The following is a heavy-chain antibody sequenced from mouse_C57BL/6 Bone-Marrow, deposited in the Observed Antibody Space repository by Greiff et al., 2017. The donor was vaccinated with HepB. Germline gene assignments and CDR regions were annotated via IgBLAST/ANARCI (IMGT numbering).Heavy chain of an antibody. J-gene: IGHJ4*01. V-gene: IGHV7-1*01. CDR3: ARDATYYYGSSSYYYAMDY. CDR2: SRNKANDYTT. Sequence: EVKLVESGGGLVQSGRSLRLSCATSGFTFSDFYMEWVRQAPGKGLEWIAASRNKANDYTTEYSASVKGRFIVSRDTSQSILYLQMNALRAEDTAIYYCARDATYYYGSSSYYYAMDYWGQGTSVTVSS. D-gene: IGHD1-1*01. CDR1: GFTFSDFY.